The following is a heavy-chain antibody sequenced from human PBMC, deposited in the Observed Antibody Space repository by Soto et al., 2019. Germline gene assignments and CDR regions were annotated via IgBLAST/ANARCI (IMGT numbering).Heavy chain of an antibody. CDR3: ARDDILCIGGSFYVVPMDV. D-gene: IGHD2-15*01. CDR1: GFTVSSKY. V-gene: IGHV3-66*01. J-gene: IGHJ6*03. Sequence: EVQLVESGGGLVQPGGSLRLSCAASGFTVSSKYMSWVRQAPGKGLEWVSLIPSGGTTYYADAVKGRFTISRDSSKNLLHLQMDSLRAEDTAVYYCARDDILCIGGSFYVVPMDVLGIGTTVTVSS. CDR2: IPSGGTT.